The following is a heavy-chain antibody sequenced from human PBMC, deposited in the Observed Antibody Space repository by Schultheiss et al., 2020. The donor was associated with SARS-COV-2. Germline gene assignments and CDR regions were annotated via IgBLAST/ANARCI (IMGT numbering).Heavy chain of an antibody. J-gene: IGHJ4*02. CDR2: ISGSGGST. CDR1: GFTFSDYS. V-gene: IGHV3-23*01. D-gene: IGHD1-14*01. Sequence: GESLKISCAASGFTFSDYSMNWVRQAPGKGLEWVSAISGSGGSTYYAGSVKGRLTISRDNSKNMVSLQMNSLRVEDTAVYFCARGTGSNHAYFDSWGLGTLVTVSS. CDR3: ARGTGSNHAYFDS.